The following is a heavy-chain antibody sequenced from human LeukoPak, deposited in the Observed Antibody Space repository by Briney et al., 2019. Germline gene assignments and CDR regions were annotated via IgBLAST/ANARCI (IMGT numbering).Heavy chain of an antibody. V-gene: IGHV3-21*01. CDR2: ITTSSSYI. D-gene: IGHD3-22*01. CDR1: GFTFSRYS. J-gene: IGHJ4*02. CDR3: AKSWGVEYSSGFYIGVDY. Sequence: GGSLRLSCAASGFTFSRYSMNWVRQAPGKGLEWVSSITTSSSYIYYADSVKGRFTISRDNAKNSLYLQMDSLRAEDTAVFYCAKSWGVEYSSGFYIGVDYWGQGTLVTVSS.